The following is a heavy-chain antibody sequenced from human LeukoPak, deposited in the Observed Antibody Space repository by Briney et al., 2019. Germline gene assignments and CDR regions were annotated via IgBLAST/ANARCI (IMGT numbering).Heavy chain of an antibody. Sequence: GGSLRLSCAASGFSFSGYALHWVRQAPGKGLEWVAVISHDGSNKYYADSVKGRLTISRDNSKNTLYLQMNSLTAEDTAVYYCARDYSGYENYFDYWGQGTLVTVSS. CDR1: GFSFSGYA. CDR3: ARDYSGYENYFDY. CDR2: ISHDGSNK. V-gene: IGHV3-30-3*01. J-gene: IGHJ4*02. D-gene: IGHD5-12*01.